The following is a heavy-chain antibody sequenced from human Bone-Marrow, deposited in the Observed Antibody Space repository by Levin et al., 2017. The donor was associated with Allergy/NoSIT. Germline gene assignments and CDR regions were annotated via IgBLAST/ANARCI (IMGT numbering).Heavy chain of an antibody. CDR3: ASTHLSQWRKTEMGVEDY. V-gene: IGHV4-34*01. CDR2: INHSGST. D-gene: IGHD6-19*01. Sequence: PSETLSLTCAVYGGSFSGYYWSWIRQPPGKGLEWIGEINHSGSTNYNPSLKSRVTISVDTSKNQFSLKLSSVTAADTAVYYCASTHLSQWRKTEMGVEDYWGQGTLVTVSS. CDR1: GGSFSGYY. J-gene: IGHJ4*02.